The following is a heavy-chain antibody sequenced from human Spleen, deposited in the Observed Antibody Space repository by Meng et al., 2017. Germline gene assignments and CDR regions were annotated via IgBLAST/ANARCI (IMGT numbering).Heavy chain of an antibody. CDR1: GGSISSGGYY. CDR3: ARVPYGSGSYTAGKYYYYYYGMDV. Sequence: SETLSLTCTVSGGSISSGGYYWSWIRQHPGKGLEWIGYIYYSGSTYYNPSLKSRVTISVDTSKNQFSLKLSSVTAADTAVYYCARVPYGSGSYTAGKYYYYYYGMDVWGQGTTVTV. D-gene: IGHD3-10*01. CDR2: IYYSGST. J-gene: IGHJ6*02. V-gene: IGHV4-31*03.